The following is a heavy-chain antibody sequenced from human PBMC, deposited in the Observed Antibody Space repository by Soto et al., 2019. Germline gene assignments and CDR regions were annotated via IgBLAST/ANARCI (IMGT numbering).Heavy chain of an antibody. CDR3: VRDHIWLFAY. CDR2: ISLSGSDM. D-gene: IGHD2-21*01. Sequence: PGGSLRLSCAASGFTFSSYTMNWVRQAPGKGLEWVSYISLSGSDMYYAGSVKGRFTISRDNAKNSLSLQMNSLRAEDTAVYYCVRDHIWLFAYWGQGTPVTVSS. CDR1: GFTFSSYT. V-gene: IGHV3-48*01. J-gene: IGHJ4*02.